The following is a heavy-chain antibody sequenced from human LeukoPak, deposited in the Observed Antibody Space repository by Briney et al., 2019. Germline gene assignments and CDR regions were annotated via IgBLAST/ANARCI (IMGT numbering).Heavy chain of an antibody. CDR1: GFTFSSYA. CDR2: ISGSGGST. Sequence: GGSLRLSCAASGFTFSSYAMSWVRQAPGKGLEWVSAISGSGGSTYYADSVKGRFTISRDNSKNTLYLQMNSLRAEDTAVYYCAKARYCSGGVCYCDYWGQGTLVTVSS. J-gene: IGHJ4*02. CDR3: AKARYCSGGVCYCDY. D-gene: IGHD2-8*02. V-gene: IGHV3-23*01.